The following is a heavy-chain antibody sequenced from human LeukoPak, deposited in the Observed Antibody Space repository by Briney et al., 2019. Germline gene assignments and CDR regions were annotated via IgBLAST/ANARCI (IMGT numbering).Heavy chain of an antibody. Sequence: PSETLSLTCTVSGGSISSSSYYWGWIRQPPGKGLEWIGYIYYSGSTNYNPSLKSRVTISVDTSKNQFSLKLSSVTAADTAVYYCARDRGSSSYLPYGMDVWGQGTTVTVSS. CDR2: IYYSGST. D-gene: IGHD6-13*01. CDR3: ARDRGSSSYLPYGMDV. CDR1: GGSISSSSYY. V-gene: IGHV4-61*01. J-gene: IGHJ6*02.